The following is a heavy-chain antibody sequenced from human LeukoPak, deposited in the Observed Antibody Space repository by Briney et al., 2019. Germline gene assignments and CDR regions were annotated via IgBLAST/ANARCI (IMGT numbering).Heavy chain of an antibody. V-gene: IGHV3-23*01. J-gene: IGHJ4*02. CDR3: AKDPSGLDYLDY. CDR1: GFTFSSYA. CDR2: ISTGGDST. Sequence: PGGSLRLSYAASGFTFSSYAMSWVRQAPGKGLEWVSGISTGGDSTYYADSVKGRFTISRDNSKNTLYLQMNSLGAEDTAVYYCAKDPSGLDYLDYWGQGALVTVSA.